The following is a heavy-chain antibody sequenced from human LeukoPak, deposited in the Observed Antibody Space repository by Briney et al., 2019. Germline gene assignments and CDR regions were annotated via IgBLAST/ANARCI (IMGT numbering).Heavy chain of an antibody. V-gene: IGHV4-34*01. CDR3: ARGACRGGSCYGDFDY. D-gene: IGHD2-15*01. Sequence: PSETLSLTCAVYGGSFSGYYWSWIRQPPGKGLEWIGEINHSGSTNYNPSLKSRVTISVDTSKNQFSLKLSSVTAADTAIYYCARGACRGGSCYGDFDYWGRGTLVTASS. J-gene: IGHJ4*02. CDR1: GGSFSGYY. CDR2: INHSGST.